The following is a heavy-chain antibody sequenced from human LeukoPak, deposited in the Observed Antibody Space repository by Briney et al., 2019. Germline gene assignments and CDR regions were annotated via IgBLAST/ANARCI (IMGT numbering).Heavy chain of an antibody. V-gene: IGHV1-2*02. J-gene: IGHJ3*02. D-gene: IGHD3-3*01. Sequence: ASVKVSCKSSGYTFTGYYLHWVRQAPGQGLEWMGWINPNTGGTTYAEKVQGRVTMTRDTSISTAYMELNRLRSDDTAMYFCARGYYFWSAPDAFDIWGQGTMVTVSS. CDR2: INPNTGGT. CDR3: ARGYYFWSAPDAFDI. CDR1: GYTFTGYY.